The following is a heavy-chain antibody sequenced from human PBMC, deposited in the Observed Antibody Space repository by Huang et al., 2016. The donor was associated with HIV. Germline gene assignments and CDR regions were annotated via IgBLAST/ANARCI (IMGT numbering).Heavy chain of an antibody. V-gene: IGHV4-34*02. Sequence: QVRLEQWGEGVVKPSDTLSLTCAVYGASFTTYFWSWIRQSPVKGLQWIGGIKPGGPSNYNPVFQSRVIMSVDTPKNQCSLGRRDMTAADAAIYYCARLPTPSYYDTWSLSPVEEDFFYFNMDLWGRGTPVSVSS. CDR3: ARLPTPSYYDTWSLSPVEEDFFYFNMDL. D-gene: IGHD3-3*01. CDR1: GASFTTYF. CDR2: IKPGGPS. J-gene: IGHJ6*03.